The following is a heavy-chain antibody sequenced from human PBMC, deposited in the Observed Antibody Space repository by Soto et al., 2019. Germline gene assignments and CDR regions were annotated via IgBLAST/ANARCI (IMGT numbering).Heavy chain of an antibody. CDR1: GFTFSSYA. D-gene: IGHD2-15*01. J-gene: IGHJ4*02. V-gene: IGHV3-23*01. Sequence: EVQLLESGGGLVQPGGSLRLSCAASGFTFSSYAMSWVRQAPGKGLEWVSAISGSGGSTYYADSVKGRFTISRDNSKNTLYLQMNSLRAEDTAVYYCAKPPSHNCHCSAGSCYSAASYWGQGTLVTVSS. CDR2: ISGSGGST. CDR3: AKPPSHNCHCSAGSCYSAASY.